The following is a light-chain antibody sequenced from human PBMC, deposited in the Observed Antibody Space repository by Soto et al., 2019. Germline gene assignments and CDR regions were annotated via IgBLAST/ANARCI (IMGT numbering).Light chain of an antibody. CDR2: SNN. V-gene: IGLV1-44*01. CDR1: SSNIGSNT. CDR3: AAWDDSLNVVV. J-gene: IGLJ2*01. Sequence: QSVLTQPPSASGTPGQRVTISCSGSSSNIGSNTVNWYQQLPGTAPKPLIYSNNQRPSGVPDRFSGSKSGTSSSLAISWLQAEDEADYYCAAWDDSLNVVVFGGGTKLTVL.